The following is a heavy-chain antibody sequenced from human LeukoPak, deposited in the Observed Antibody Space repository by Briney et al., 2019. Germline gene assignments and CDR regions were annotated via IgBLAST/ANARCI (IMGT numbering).Heavy chain of an antibody. CDR1: GYTFTSYY. CDR2: INPSGGST. Sequence: GASVKVSCKASGYTFTSYYMHWVRQAPGQGLEWMGIINPSGGSTSYAQKFQGRVTMTRDTSTSTVYMELSSLRSEDTAVYYCARSLKRVPSYGSGSFPYWGQGTLVTVSS. V-gene: IGHV1-46*01. D-gene: IGHD3-10*01. CDR3: ARSLKRVPSYGSGSFPY. J-gene: IGHJ4*02.